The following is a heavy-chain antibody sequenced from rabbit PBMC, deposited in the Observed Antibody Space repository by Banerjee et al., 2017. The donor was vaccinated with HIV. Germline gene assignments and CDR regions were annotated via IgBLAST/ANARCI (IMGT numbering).Heavy chain of an antibody. J-gene: IGHJ4*01. CDR1: GFSFSSSYW. D-gene: IGHD1-1*01. Sequence: QEQLVESGGGLVQPEGSLTLTCTASGFSFSSSYWMCWVRQAPGKGPEWIACIDTGSGGRSYSATWAKGRFTISKSSSTTVTLQMTSLTAADTATYFCARSGYVYSSTGYAGAINLWGQGTLVTVS. CDR2: IDTGSGGRS. V-gene: IGHV1S45*01. CDR3: ARSGYVYSSTGYAGAINL.